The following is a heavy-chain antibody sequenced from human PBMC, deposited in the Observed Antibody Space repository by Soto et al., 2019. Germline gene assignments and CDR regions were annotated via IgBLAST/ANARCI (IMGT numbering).Heavy chain of an antibody. CDR3: ARENSYFDN. V-gene: IGHV1-18*01. Sequence: QIQLLQSGAAVQKPWASVKVTCKASGYPFRNFGISWVRQAPGQGLEWMGWISAYYANANYAQKFQARLTMAADTSTRTAYMEQRRLRSEATAMYYCARENSYFDNSGQGTLVTVSA. CDR2: ISAYYANA. J-gene: IGHJ4*02. CDR1: GYPFRNFG.